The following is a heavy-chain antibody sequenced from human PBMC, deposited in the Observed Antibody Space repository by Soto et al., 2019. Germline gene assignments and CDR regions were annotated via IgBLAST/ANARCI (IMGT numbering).Heavy chain of an antibody. Sequence: SVPTLENQSETRGLTCTVSGFSLSNAKMGVSWIRQPRGKALEWLAHIFSNDEKSYSTSLKSRLTISKDTSKSQVVLTMTNMDPVDTATYYCARIHHYYDSSGYSSGRWFDPWGQGTLVTVSS. J-gene: IGHJ5*02. CDR2: IFSNDEK. CDR3: ARIHHYYDSSGYSSGRWFDP. V-gene: IGHV2-26*01. CDR1: GFSLSNAKMG. D-gene: IGHD3-22*01.